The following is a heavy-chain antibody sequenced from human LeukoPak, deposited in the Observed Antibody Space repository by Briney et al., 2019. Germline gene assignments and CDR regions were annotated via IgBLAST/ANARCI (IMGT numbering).Heavy chain of an antibody. CDR3: ARDSCYYDSSGSYYFDY. D-gene: IGHD3-22*01. CDR2: ISYDGSNK. Sequence: GRSLRLSCAASGFTFSSYAMHWVRQAPGKGLEWVAVISYDGSNKYYADSVKGRFTISRDNSKNTLYLQMNSLRAEDTAVYYCARDSCYYDSSGSYYFDYWGQGTLVTV. J-gene: IGHJ4*02. CDR1: GFTFSSYA. V-gene: IGHV3-30*04.